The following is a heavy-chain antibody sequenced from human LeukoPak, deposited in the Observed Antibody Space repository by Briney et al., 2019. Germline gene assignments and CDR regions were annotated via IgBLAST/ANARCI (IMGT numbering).Heavy chain of an antibody. CDR2: ISVYNGNT. V-gene: IGHV1-18*01. D-gene: IGHD3-22*01. CDR3: ARQNYFDSSGLDY. CDR1: GYTFTNYG. J-gene: IGHJ4*02. Sequence: ASVKVSCKASGYTFTNYGISWVRQAPGQGLEWMGWISVYNGNTNYAQKLQGRVTMTTDTSTSTAYMDLRSLRSDDTAVYYCARQNYFDSSGLDYWSQGTLVTVSS.